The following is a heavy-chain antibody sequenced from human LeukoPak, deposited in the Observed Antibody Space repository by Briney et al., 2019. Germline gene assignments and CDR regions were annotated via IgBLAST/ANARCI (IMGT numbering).Heavy chain of an antibody. CDR1: GYTFTSYD. D-gene: IGHD3-22*01. CDR3: ARTYDSSGYGIDY. V-gene: IGHV1-8*03. CDR2: MNPNSGNT. J-gene: IGHJ4*02. Sequence: ASVKVSCKASGYTFTSYDINWVRQATGQGLEWMGWMNPNSGNTGYAQKFQGRVTITRNTSISTAYMELSSLRSEDTAVYYCARTYDSSGYGIDYWGQGTLVTVSS.